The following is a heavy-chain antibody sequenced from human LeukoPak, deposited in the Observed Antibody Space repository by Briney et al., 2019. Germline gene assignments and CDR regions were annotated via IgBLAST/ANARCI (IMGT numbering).Heavy chain of an antibody. CDR3: ARRRRIHLRGYYYYYMDV. CDR1: GLTFSSYS. J-gene: IGHJ6*03. V-gene: IGHV3-21*04. Sequence: GGSLRLSCAASGLTFSSYSMNWVRQAPGKGLEWVSFISSSSSYIYYADSVKGRFTISRDNAKNSLYLQMNSLRAEDTALYHCARRRRIHLRGYYYYYMDVWGKGTTVTISS. D-gene: IGHD5-18*01. CDR2: ISSSSSYI.